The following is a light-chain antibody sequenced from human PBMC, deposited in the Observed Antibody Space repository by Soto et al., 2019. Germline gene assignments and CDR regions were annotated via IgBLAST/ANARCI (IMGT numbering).Light chain of an antibody. J-gene: IGLJ1*01. CDR1: SSDIYDYNY. CDR3: AGWDGSLRGFV. CDR2: EVS. V-gene: IGLV2-14*01. Sequence: QSALTQPASVSGSPGQSITISCTGSSSDIYDYNYVSWYQQHPGKAPKLMIYEVSNRPSGVSTRFSGSKSGTSASLAISGLQSEDEADYFCAGWDGSLRGFVFGAGTKVTVL.